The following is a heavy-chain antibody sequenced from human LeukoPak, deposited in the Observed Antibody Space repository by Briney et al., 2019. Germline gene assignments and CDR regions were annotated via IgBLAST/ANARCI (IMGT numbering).Heavy chain of an antibody. CDR1: GFTFSSYW. CDR2: IKQDGSEK. CDR3: ARETEYYGSGSYYFDAFDI. D-gene: IGHD3-10*01. Sequence: PGGSLRPSCTASGFTFSSYWMSWVRQAPGKGLEWVANIKQDGSEKYYVDSVKGRFTISRDNAKNSLYLQMNSLRAEDTAVYYCARETEYYGSGSYYFDAFDIWGQGTTVTVSS. V-gene: IGHV3-7*01. J-gene: IGHJ3*02.